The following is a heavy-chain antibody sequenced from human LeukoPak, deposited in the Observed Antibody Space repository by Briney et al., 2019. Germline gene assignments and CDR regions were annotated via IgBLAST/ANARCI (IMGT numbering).Heavy chain of an antibody. J-gene: IGHJ4*02. CDR3: AREGGTVASDS. D-gene: IGHD6-19*01. Sequence: GASVKISCKGSDYIFTNYGLNWVRQAPGKGLEWMGWISLYNGKTKFAQKFQGRVTLTTDTSTYTAYMELRSLRSDDTAVYYCAREGGTVASDSWGQGTLVTVSS. CDR2: ISLYNGKT. CDR1: DYIFTNYG. V-gene: IGHV1-18*01.